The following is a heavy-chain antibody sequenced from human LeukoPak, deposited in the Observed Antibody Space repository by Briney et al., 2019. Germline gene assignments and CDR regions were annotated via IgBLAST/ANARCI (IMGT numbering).Heavy chain of an antibody. CDR3: ARAQFKGYDFWSGYYAFDY. CDR1: GGTFSSYA. V-gene: IGHV1-69*04. Sequence: GSSVKVSCKASGGTFSSYAISWVRQAPGQGLEWMGRIIPILGMANYAQKFQGRVTITADKSTSTAYMELSSLRSEDMAVYYCARAQFKGYDFWSGYYAFDYWGQGTLVTVSS. D-gene: IGHD3-3*01. J-gene: IGHJ4*02. CDR2: IIPILGMA.